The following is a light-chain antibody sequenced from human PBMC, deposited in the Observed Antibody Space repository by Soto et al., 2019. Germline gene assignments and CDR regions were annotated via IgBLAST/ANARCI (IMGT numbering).Light chain of an antibody. J-gene: IGLJ2*01. CDR2: RNN. V-gene: IGLV1-51*02. CDR1: SSNIGSNY. CDR3: GTWDSTLNAVV. Sequence: QSVLTQPPSASGTPGQRVTISCSGSSSNIGSNYVFWYQQLPGTAPKLLIYRNNQRPSEIPDRFSGSKSGTSATLGIAGLQTGDEADYYCGTWDSTLNAVVFGGGTKLTVL.